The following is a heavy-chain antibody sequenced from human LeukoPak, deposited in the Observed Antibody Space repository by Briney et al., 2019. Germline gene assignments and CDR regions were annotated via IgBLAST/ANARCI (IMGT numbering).Heavy chain of an antibody. J-gene: IGHJ5*02. CDR3: ARSDWFDP. CDR1: GFTFSSYA. CDR2: ISGSGGST. V-gene: IGHV3-23*01. Sequence: PGGSLRLSCAASGFTFSSYAMTWVRQAPGKGLEWVSAISGSGGSTYYADSVKGRFTISRDNAKNTLYLQMNTLRAEDTAVYYCARSDWFDPWGQGTLVTVSS.